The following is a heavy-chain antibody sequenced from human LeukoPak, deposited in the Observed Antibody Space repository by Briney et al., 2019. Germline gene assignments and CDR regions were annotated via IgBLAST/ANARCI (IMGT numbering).Heavy chain of an antibody. CDR1: GFTVSSNY. CDR2: IYSGGST. CDR3: AKDGKNYFDY. Sequence: GGSLRLSCAASGFTVSSNYMSWVRQAPGKGLEWVSVIYSGGSTYYADSVKGRFTISRDNSKNSLSLQMNSLRAEDTALYYCAKDGKNYFDYWGQGTLVTVSS. V-gene: IGHV3-53*05. D-gene: IGHD1-26*01. J-gene: IGHJ4*02.